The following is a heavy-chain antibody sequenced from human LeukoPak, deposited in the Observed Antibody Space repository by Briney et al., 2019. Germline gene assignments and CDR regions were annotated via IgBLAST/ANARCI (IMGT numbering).Heavy chain of an antibody. D-gene: IGHD2-15*01. CDR3: AREGVLDCSGDSCSHLRSWFDP. Sequence: PSETLSLTCTVSGGSISSGDYYWSWIRQPPGKGLEWIGYIYYSGSTYYNPSLKSRVTISVDTSKNQFSLKLSSVTAADTAVYYCAREGVLDCSGDSCSHLRSWFDPWGQGTLVTVSS. J-gene: IGHJ5*02. V-gene: IGHV4-30-4*01. CDR1: GGSISSGDYY. CDR2: IYYSGST.